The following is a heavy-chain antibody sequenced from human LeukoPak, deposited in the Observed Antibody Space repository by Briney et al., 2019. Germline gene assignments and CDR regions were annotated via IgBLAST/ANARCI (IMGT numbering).Heavy chain of an antibody. CDR2: IYPGDSDT. CDR1: GSSFIIYW. Sequence: HGESLKISCKGSGSSFIIYWSGGVRQMPGKGLEWMGIIYPGDSDTRYSTSFQGQVTISADKSNSTAYLQWSSLKASDTAMYYCASQSSSWSADNAFDIWGQGTMVTVSS. V-gene: IGHV5-51*01. D-gene: IGHD6-13*01. CDR3: ASQSSSWSADNAFDI. J-gene: IGHJ3*02.